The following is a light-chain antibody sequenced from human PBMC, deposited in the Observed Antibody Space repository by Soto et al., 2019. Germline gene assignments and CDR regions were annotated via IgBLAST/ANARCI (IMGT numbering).Light chain of an antibody. V-gene: IGKV3-15*01. J-gene: IGKJ4*01. CDR1: QSVSSY. CDR3: QQYNNWHLLP. CDR2: GAS. Sequence: EIVMTQSPATLSVSPGERATLSCRASQSVSSYLAWYQQKPGQAPRLLIYGASTRATGIPARFSGSGSGTEFTLTISSLQSEDFAVYYCQQYNNWHLLPFGGGTKVEIK.